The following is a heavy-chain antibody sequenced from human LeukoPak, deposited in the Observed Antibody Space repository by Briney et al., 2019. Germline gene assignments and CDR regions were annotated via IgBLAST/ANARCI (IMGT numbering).Heavy chain of an antibody. Sequence: ASVKVSCKASGYTFTSYGISWVRQAPGQGLEWMGWISAYNGNTNYAQKLQGRVTMTTDTSTSTAYMELRSLRSDDTAVYYCARLYDFWSGYYYPAPDYYYYGMDVWGQGTTVTVSS. CDR3: ARLYDFWSGYYYPAPDYYYYGMDV. CDR1: GYTFTSYG. CDR2: ISAYNGNT. V-gene: IGHV1-18*01. J-gene: IGHJ6*02. D-gene: IGHD3-3*01.